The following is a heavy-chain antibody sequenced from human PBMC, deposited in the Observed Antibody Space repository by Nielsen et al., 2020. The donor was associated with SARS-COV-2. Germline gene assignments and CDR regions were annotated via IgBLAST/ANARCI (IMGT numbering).Heavy chain of an antibody. V-gene: IGHV3-74*03. CDR1: GFTFSIYW. D-gene: IGHD4-17*01. Sequence: GESLKISCAASGFTFSIYWLHWVRQAPGKGLVWVSRIKSDGSGAMYADSVEGRFTISRDNAKNTLYLHMYSLRTEDTAVYYCARARGAYGDYYYYYYTDVWGKGTTVTVSS. CDR2: IKSDGSGA. CDR3: ARARGAYGDYYYYYYTDV. J-gene: IGHJ6*03.